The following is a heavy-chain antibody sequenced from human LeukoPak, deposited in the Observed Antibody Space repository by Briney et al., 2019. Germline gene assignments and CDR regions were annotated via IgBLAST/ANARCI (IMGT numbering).Heavy chain of an antibody. J-gene: IGHJ4*02. CDR1: GFTFSDYY. CDR2: ISSSGSTI. D-gene: IGHD3-22*01. CDR3: AKVEGYYYDSSGLLAFDY. Sequence: GGSLRLSCAASGFTFSDYYMSWIRQAPGKGLEWVSYISSSGSTIYYADSVKGRFTISRDNAKNSLYLQMNSLRAEDTAVYYCAKVEGYYYDSSGLLAFDYWGQGTLVTVSS. V-gene: IGHV3-11*04.